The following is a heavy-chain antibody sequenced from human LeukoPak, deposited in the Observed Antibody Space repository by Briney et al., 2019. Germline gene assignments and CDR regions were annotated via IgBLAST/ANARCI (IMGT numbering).Heavy chain of an antibody. Sequence: PGGSLRLSCAASGFTFSSYSMNWVRQAPGKGLEWVSAISSSSGYTYYADSVKGRFTISRDNAKNSLYLQMNSLRAEDTAVYYCARDLRVRGVITPRYYGMDVGGQRTTVSVSS. D-gene: IGHD3-10*01. CDR2: ISSSSGYT. CDR3: ARDLRVRGVITPRYYGMDV. J-gene: IGHJ6*01. V-gene: IGHV3-21*01. CDR1: GFTFSSYS.